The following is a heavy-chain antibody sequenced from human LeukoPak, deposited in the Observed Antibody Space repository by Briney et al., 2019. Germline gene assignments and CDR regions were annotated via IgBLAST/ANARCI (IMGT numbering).Heavy chain of an antibody. J-gene: IGHJ4*02. V-gene: IGHV3-48*04. D-gene: IGHD5-18*01. CDR3: ARGHTVMVNSYFDF. CDR1: GFTFSSYA. CDR2: ISGRGIII. Sequence: PGGSLRLSCAASGFTFSSYAMSWVRQAPGKGLEWVSYISGRGIIIYYADSVKGRFTISRDNAKNSLYLQLNSVRAEDTAVYYCARGHTVMVNSYFDFWGQGALVTVSS.